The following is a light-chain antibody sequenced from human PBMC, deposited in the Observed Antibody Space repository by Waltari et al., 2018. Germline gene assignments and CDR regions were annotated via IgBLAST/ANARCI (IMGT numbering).Light chain of an antibody. V-gene: IGLV2-14*03. CDR2: DVS. CDR1: SSHVCAYNY. CDR3: SSYISSSTLEL. J-gene: IGLJ2*01. Sequence: QSALTQPSSVSASPGPSITIPCTATSSHVCAYNYVLWYQQHPGKAPKLMIFDVSNRPSGVSNRCSGSKSGNTASLTISGLQAEDEADYYCSSYISSSTLELFGGGTSLTVL.